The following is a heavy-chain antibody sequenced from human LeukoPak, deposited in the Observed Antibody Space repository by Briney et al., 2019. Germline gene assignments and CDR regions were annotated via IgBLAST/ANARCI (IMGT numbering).Heavy chain of an antibody. V-gene: IGHV3-30-3*01. Sequence: GGSLRLSCAASGFTFSSYAMHWVRQAPGKGLEWVAVISYDGSNKYYADSVKGRFTISRDNSKNSLYLQMNSLRAEDTAVYYCIPYCSGGSCYHPGNWFDPWGQGTLVTVSS. CDR1: GFTFSSYA. D-gene: IGHD2-15*01. CDR2: ISYDGSNK. J-gene: IGHJ5*02. CDR3: IPYCSGGSCYHPGNWFDP.